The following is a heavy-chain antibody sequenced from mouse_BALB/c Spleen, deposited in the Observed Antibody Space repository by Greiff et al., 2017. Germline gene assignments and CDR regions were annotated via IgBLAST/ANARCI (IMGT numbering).Heavy chain of an antibody. D-gene: IGHD2-4*01. CDR2: IYYSGTI. CDR3: ARERDYDFDV. Sequence: EVKLMESGPGLVKPSQTVSLTCTVTGISITTGNYRWSWIRQFPGNKLEWIGYIYYSGTITYNPSLTSRTTITRDTSKNQFFLEMNSLTAVDTATYYCARERDYDFDVWGAGTTVTVSS. V-gene: IGHV3-5*02. J-gene: IGHJ1*01. CDR1: GISITTGNYR.